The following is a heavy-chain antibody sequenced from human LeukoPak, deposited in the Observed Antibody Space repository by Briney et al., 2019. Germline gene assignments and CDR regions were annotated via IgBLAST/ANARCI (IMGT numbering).Heavy chain of an antibody. CDR1: GYTFTSYG. J-gene: IGHJ5*02. Sequence: AASVKVSCKASGYTFTSYGISWVRQAPGQGLEWVGWISANNGDTDYAQKFQARVTMTTDTSTSTAYMELRSLTSEDTAVYYCVRDGEGVAISVNYWFAPWGQGTLVTVSS. V-gene: IGHV1-18*01. D-gene: IGHD3-10*01. CDR3: VRDGEGVAISVNYWFAP. CDR2: ISANNGDT.